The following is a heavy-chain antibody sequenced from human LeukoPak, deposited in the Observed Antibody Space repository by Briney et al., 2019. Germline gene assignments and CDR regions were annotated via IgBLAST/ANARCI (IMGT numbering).Heavy chain of an antibody. CDR3: ARRGHYYDTNGHYYFDY. D-gene: IGHD3-22*01. CDR1: GGSMGSYY. CDR2: VYYSGST. J-gene: IGHJ4*02. V-gene: IGHV4-59*01. Sequence: SETLSLTCTVSGGSMGSYYWSWIRQSPGKGLEWIGSVYYSGSTNYSPSLKSRVTISVDTSKNQFSLTLSSVTAADTAMYYCARRGHYYDTNGHYYFDYWGQGTLVTVSS.